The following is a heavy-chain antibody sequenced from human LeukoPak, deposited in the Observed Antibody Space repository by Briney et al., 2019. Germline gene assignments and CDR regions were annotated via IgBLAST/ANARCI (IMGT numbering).Heavy chain of an antibody. CDR3: ASCLYYYDSSGYYYQVGATVNWFDP. Sequence: GSLRLSCAASGFTFSSYSMNWVRQPPGKGLEWIGSIYYSGSTYYNPSLKSRVTISVDTSKNQFSLKLSSVTAADTAVYYCASCLYYYDSSGYYYQVGATVNWFDPWGQGTLVTVSS. J-gene: IGHJ5*02. CDR1: GFTFSSYS. D-gene: IGHD3-22*01. V-gene: IGHV4-39*07. CDR2: IYYSGST.